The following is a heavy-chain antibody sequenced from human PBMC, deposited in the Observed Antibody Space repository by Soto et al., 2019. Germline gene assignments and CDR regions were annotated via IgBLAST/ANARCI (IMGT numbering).Heavy chain of an antibody. CDR1: GFTFSSYS. CDR2: ISSSSSYI. D-gene: IGHD3-22*01. CDR3: ARDRGVTMIVGDAFDI. J-gene: IGHJ3*02. Sequence: GGSLRLSCAASGFTFSSYSMNWVRQAPGKGLEWVSSISSSSSYIYYADSVKGRFTISRDNAKNSLYLQMNSLRAEDTAVYYCARDRGVTMIVGDAFDIWGQGTMVTVSS. V-gene: IGHV3-21*01.